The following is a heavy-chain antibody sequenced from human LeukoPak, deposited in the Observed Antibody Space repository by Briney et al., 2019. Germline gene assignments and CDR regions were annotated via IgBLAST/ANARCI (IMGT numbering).Heavy chain of an antibody. V-gene: IGHV3-48*01. CDR3: ARDCEVTGTTAKNWFDP. Sequence: GGSLRLSCAASGFDFSIYSMDWVRQAPGKGLEWIAYIKSNSDTIYYADSVRGRFTISRDNAKNSLYLQMNSLRAEDTAVYYCARDCEVTGTTAKNWFDPWGQGTLVTVSS. D-gene: IGHD1-7*01. J-gene: IGHJ5*02. CDR1: GFDFSIYS. CDR2: IKSNSDTI.